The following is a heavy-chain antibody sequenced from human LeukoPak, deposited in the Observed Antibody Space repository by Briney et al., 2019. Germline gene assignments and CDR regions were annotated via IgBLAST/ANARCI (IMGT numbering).Heavy chain of an antibody. Sequence: GGSLRLSCAASGFTFSNAWMSWVRQAPGKGLEWVGRIKSKTDGGTTDYAAPVKGRFTISRDDSKNTLYLQMISLKTEDTAVYYCTTDIPIITYYYGSGSYYWGQGTLVTVSS. CDR3: TTDIPIITYYYGSGSYY. CDR2: IKSKTDGGTT. CDR1: GFTFSNAW. D-gene: IGHD3-10*01. V-gene: IGHV3-15*01. J-gene: IGHJ4*02.